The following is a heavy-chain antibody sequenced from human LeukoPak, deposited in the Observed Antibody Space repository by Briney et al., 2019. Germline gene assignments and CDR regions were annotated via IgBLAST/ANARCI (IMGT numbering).Heavy chain of an antibody. Sequence: GGSLRLSCAASGITLSSYAMHWVRQAPGKGLEWVSLISSGGTDEYYADSVRGRFTISRDNSKNTLYLQLNSLRGEDTAVYYCARDSTYYYDSGSSGPHYFDNWGQGTLVTVSS. CDR2: ISSGGTDE. D-gene: IGHD3-10*01. CDR3: ARDSTYYYDSGSSGPHYFDN. V-gene: IGHV3-30*01. J-gene: IGHJ4*02. CDR1: GITLSSYA.